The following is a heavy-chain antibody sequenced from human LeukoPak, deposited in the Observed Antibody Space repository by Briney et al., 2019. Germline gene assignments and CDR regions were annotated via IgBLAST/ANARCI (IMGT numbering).Heavy chain of an antibody. CDR2: INAGNGDT. J-gene: IGHJ4*02. CDR1: GYTFTKYV. CDR3: ARDDCGDTCYPGGY. D-gene: IGHD2-21*01. V-gene: IGHV1-3*01. Sequence: ASVKVSCKASGYTFTKYVVHWVRQAPGQRPEWMGWINAGNGDTKYSRNFQDGVTTTRDTSANTAYMELSSLTSEDTALYYCARDDCGDTCYPGGYWGQGTLVTVSS.